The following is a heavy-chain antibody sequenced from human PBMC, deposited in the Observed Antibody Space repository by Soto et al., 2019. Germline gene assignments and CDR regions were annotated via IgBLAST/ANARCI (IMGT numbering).Heavy chain of an antibody. CDR1: GFTFSGHY. Sequence: EVQLVESGGGLVQPGGSLRLSCEGSGFTFSGHYMDWVHQAPGKGLEWLGRIRNKPNGHTTAYAAAVKGRFTISRDDSKNLVYLEMNSLKSEDTALYYCSTTVITAPLFEYWGQGTLVAVSS. D-gene: IGHD2-21*02. V-gene: IGHV3-72*01. CDR2: IRNKPNGHTT. CDR3: STTVITAPLFEY. J-gene: IGHJ4*02.